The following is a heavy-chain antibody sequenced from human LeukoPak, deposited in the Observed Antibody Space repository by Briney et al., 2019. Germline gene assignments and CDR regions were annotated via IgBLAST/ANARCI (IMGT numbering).Heavy chain of an antibody. CDR3: AGGVGATTYF. CDR2: IYYGGST. Sequence: PSETLSLTCTVSGGSISSSDDYWGWIRQPPGKGLEWIGVIYYGGSTYYHPSLKSRVIISMDTSKSQFSLRLTSVTAADTAVYYCAGGVGATTYFWGQGTLVTVSS. J-gene: IGHJ4*02. CDR1: GGSISSSDDY. D-gene: IGHD1-26*01. V-gene: IGHV4-39*07.